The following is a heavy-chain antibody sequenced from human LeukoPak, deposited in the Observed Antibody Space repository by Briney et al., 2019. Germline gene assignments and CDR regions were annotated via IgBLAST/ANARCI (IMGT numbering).Heavy chain of an antibody. D-gene: IGHD2/OR15-2a*01. CDR1: GFTFDDYA. CDR2: ISGDGRTT. V-gene: IGHV3-43*02. J-gene: IGHJ4*02. Sequence: GGSLILSCAASGFTFDDYAIHWVRQAPGRGLEWVSLISGDGRTTYYADSVKGRFTVSRDNSKDSLYLQMSSLRIEDTAFYHCAKGNNSLSYNFDYWGQGALVTVSS. CDR3: AKGNNSLSYNFDY.